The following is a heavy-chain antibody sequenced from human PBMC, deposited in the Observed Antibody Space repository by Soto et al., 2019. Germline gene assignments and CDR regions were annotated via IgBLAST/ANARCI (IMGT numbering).Heavy chain of an antibody. D-gene: IGHD1-1*01. CDR1: GFTFSSYG. J-gene: IGHJ3*02. V-gene: IGHV3-33*01. Sequence: QVQLVESGGGVVQPGRSLRLSCAASGFTFSSYGMHWVRHAPGKGLEWVAVIWYDGSNKYYADSVKGRFTISRDNSKNTLYMKMNNLRAEDTAVYYCAREGTDHDAFDIWGQGTMVTVSS. CDR3: AREGTDHDAFDI. CDR2: IWYDGSNK.